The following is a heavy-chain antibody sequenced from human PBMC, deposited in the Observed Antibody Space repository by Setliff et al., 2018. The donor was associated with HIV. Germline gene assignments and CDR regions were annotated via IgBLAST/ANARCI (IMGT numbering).Heavy chain of an antibody. CDR2: IKTDGSEK. V-gene: IGHV3-7*01. Sequence: SLRLSCAASGFAFSTYWMSWVRQAPGKGPEWVANIKTDGSEKYYVDSVKGRFTISRDNAKNSLYLQMNSLRVEDTAVYFCAGSRGYFVQADWGQGTLVTVSS. CDR3: AGSRGYFVQAD. D-gene: IGHD3-22*01. CDR1: GFAFSTYW. J-gene: IGHJ4*02.